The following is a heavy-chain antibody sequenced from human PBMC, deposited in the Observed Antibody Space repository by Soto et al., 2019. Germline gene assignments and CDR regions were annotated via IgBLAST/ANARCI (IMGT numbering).Heavy chain of an antibody. J-gene: IGHJ4*02. V-gene: IGHV4-31*03. Sequence: QVQLQGSGPGLVKPSETLSLTCNVSGGSLKSGGYYWSWVRQLPGKGLEWIGYINHSGSTYYRPSLNSRITMSVETSTNQLSLRLNSVTGADTAVYYCAAFVAVAVIEYWGQGTDVTVSS. CDR1: GGSLKSGGYY. D-gene: IGHD2-15*01. CDR3: AAFVAVAVIEY. CDR2: INHSGST.